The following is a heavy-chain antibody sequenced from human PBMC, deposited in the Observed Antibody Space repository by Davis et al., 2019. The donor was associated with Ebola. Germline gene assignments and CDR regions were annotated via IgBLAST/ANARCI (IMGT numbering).Heavy chain of an antibody. D-gene: IGHD5-24*01. Sequence: SVKVSCKASGGTFSSYAISWVRQAPGQGLEWMGRIIPILGIANYAQKFQGRVTITADKSTSTAYMELSSLRSEDTAVYYCARDPLEMATTTGFDYWGQGTLVTVSS. CDR2: IIPILGIA. V-gene: IGHV1-69*04. CDR3: ARDPLEMATTTGFDY. J-gene: IGHJ4*02. CDR1: GGTFSSYA.